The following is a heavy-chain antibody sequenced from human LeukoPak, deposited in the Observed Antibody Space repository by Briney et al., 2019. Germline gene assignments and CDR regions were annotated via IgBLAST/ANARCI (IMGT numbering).Heavy chain of an antibody. CDR2: ISYDGSNK. D-gene: IGHD3-10*01. CDR3: ARAFITMVRGAPGDY. V-gene: IGHV3-30-3*01. J-gene: IGHJ4*02. CDR1: GFTFSNYW. Sequence: GGSLRLSCAASGFTFSNYWMSWVRQAPGKGLEWVAVISYDGSNKYYADSVKGRFTISRDNSKNTLYLQMNSLRAEDTAVYYCARAFITMVRGAPGDYWGQGTLVTVSS.